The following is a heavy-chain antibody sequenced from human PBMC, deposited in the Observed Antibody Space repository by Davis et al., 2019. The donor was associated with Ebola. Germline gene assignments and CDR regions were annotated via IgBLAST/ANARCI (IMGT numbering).Heavy chain of an antibody. Sequence: SVKVSCKASGGTFSNSAISWVRLAPGQGLEWMGGIFPIFRTPYYAQKFKGRVTISADESTTISYMEVSSLTYDDTAIYYCARNVSGSYQDWGQGTPVTVSS. CDR2: IFPIFRTP. J-gene: IGHJ4*02. V-gene: IGHV1-69*13. CDR1: GGTFSNSA. CDR3: ARNVSGSYQD. D-gene: IGHD6-19*01.